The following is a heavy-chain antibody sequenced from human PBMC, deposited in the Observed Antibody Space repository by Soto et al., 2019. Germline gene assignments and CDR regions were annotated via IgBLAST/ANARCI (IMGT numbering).Heavy chain of an antibody. D-gene: IGHD6-19*01. Sequence: GGSLRLSCAASGFTFSSYAMSWVRQAPGKGLEWVSAISGSGGSTYYADSVKGRFTISRDNSKNTLYLQMNSLRAEDTAVYYCAKDRYPGIAVAGTVWVDYWGQGTLVTVSS. CDR2: ISGSGGST. V-gene: IGHV3-23*01. CDR3: AKDRYPGIAVAGTVWVDY. CDR1: GFTFSSYA. J-gene: IGHJ4*02.